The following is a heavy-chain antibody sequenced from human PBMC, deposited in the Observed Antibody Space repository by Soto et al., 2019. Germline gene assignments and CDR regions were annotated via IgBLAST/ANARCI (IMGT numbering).Heavy chain of an antibody. D-gene: IGHD4-17*01. V-gene: IGHV3-15*01. CDR2: IKRETDGGTT. Sequence: GGSLRLSCAVSGFTFRNAWMSWVRQAPGKGLEWVGRIKRETDGGTTDYAAPVKGRFTISRDDSKNTLYLQMNSLKTEDTAVYYCTTAATPVTTIAYWGQGTLVTVSS. J-gene: IGHJ4*02. CDR3: TTAATPVTTIAY. CDR1: GFTFRNAW.